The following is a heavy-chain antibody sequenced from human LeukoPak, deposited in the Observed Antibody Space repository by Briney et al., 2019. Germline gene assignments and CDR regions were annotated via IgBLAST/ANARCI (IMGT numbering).Heavy chain of an antibody. CDR1: GYTFTSYG. J-gene: IGHJ3*02. V-gene: IGHV1-18*01. CDR2: ISAYNGNT. D-gene: IGHD2/OR15-2a*01. Sequence: ASVKVSCKASGYTFTSYGIIWVRQAPGQGLEWMGWISAYNGNTNYAQKLQGRVTMTTDTSASTAYMELRSLRSDDTAVYYCAREFYAEEMAFDIWGQGTMVTVSS. CDR3: AREFYAEEMAFDI.